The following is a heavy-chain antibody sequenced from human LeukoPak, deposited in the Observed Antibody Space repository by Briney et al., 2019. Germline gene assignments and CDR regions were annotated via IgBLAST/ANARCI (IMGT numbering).Heavy chain of an antibody. Sequence: GGSLRLSCAASGFTFSSYRMSWVRQAPGKGLEWVANIKQDGSEKYYVDSVKGRFTISRDNAKNSLYLQMNSLRAEDTAVYYCAYYYDYVWGTAIWGQGTLVTVSS. V-gene: IGHV3-7*01. D-gene: IGHD3-16*01. CDR1: GFTFSSYR. J-gene: IGHJ4*02. CDR2: IKQDGSEK. CDR3: AYYYDYVWGTAI.